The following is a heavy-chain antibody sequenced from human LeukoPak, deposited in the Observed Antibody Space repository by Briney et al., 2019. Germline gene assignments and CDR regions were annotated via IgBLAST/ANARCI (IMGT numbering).Heavy chain of an antibody. V-gene: IGHV1-8*02. CDR2: VNPNNGDA. CDR1: GYSFTNYD. Sequence: SVKVSCKASGYSFTNYDINWVRQAAGQGLEWMGWVNPNNGDAGFSQKFQGRVTLTSNTSLTTAYMELTSLTSEDTAVYYCARGLGTYWGKDFLNWFDPWGQGTLVTVSS. J-gene: IGHJ5*02. CDR3: ARGLGTYWGKDFLNWFDP. D-gene: IGHD7-27*01.